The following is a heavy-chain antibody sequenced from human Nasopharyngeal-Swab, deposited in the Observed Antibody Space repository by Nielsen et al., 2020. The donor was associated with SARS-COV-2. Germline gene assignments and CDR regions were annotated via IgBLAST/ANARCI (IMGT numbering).Heavy chain of an antibody. J-gene: IGHJ6*02. Sequence: WVRQAPGQGPEWMGVIDPSGGSTYYAQKFQGRVTMTRDSSTSTVYVDFSSLTSDDTGVVYCARVAGPTEVIEDLATIRDYRTMDVWGQGTTVTVSS. V-gene: IGHV1-46*01. CDR2: IDPSGGST. CDR3: ARVAGPTEVIEDLATIRDYRTMDV. D-gene: IGHD2-21*01.